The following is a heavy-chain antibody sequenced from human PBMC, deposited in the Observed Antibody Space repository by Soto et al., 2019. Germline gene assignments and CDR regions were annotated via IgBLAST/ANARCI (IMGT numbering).Heavy chain of an antibody. CDR2: ISNSGDNI. CDR3: VTDMPTIAPFGF. CDR1: GYMFSDYE. V-gene: IGHV3-48*03. Sequence: PGGSLRLSCAASGYMFSDYEMNWVRQAPGKGLEWVSYISNSGDNIYYADSLKGRFTISRDNAKNSLYLQLNSLRAEDTAIYYCVTDMPTIAPFGFWGQGTLVTVSS. J-gene: IGHJ4*02. D-gene: IGHD3-16*01.